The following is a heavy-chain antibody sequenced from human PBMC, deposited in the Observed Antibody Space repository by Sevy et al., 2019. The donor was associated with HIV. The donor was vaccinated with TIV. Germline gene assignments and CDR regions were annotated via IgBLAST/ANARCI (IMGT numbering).Heavy chain of an antibody. CDR2: FTAGGGGST. CDR1: GFTFNNYA. Sequence: GGSLRLSCAASGFTFNNYAMSWVRQTPGKGLEWVSSFTAGGGGSTHYADSVNGRFTISRDNSKNTLYLQMDSLRGEDTDVYYCAKGTIGIVVIHESWGQGTLVTVSS. CDR3: AKGTIGIVVIHES. V-gene: IGHV3-23*01. D-gene: IGHD3-3*01. J-gene: IGHJ4*02.